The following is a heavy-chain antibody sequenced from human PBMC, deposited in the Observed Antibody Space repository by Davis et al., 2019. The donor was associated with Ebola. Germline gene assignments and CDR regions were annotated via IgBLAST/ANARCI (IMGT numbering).Heavy chain of an antibody. CDR2: ISYDGSNK. J-gene: IGHJ4*02. CDR1: GFTFSSYA. CDR3: AREPCDY. V-gene: IGHV3-30-3*01. Sequence: PGGSLRLSCAASGFTFSSYAMHWVRQAPGKGLEWVAVISYDGSNKYYADSVKGRFTISRDNAKNSLYLQMNSLRDEDTAVYYCAREPCDYWGQGTLVTVSS.